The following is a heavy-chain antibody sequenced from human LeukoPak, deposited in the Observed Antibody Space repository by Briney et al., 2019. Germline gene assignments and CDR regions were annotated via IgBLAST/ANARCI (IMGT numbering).Heavy chain of an antibody. J-gene: IGHJ4*02. CDR2: ISPSGDIT. V-gene: IGHV3-23*01. D-gene: IGHD4/OR15-4a*01. Sequence: GRSLRLSCAASGFTFSNHGMNWVRQAPGKGLEWVSGISPSGDITYYADSVKGRFTISRDNSKNTLYLQMNSLRAEDTAVYYCARRAGAYSHPYDYWGQGTLVTVSS. CDR3: ARRAGAYSHPYDY. CDR1: GFTFSNHG.